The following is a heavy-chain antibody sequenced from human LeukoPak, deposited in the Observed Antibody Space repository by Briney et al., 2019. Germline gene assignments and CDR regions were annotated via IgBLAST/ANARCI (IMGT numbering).Heavy chain of an antibody. CDR2: INPYSGAI. CDR1: GFTFTDEY. CDR3: ARVPRSGSSHD. D-gene: IGHD1-26*01. Sequence: VASVKVSCKSSGFTFTDEYIHWVRQAPGQGLEWMGWINPYSGAINYAQKFQGRVTMTRDTSISTAYMELSRLRSDDTAVYYCARVPRSGSSHDWGQGTLVTVSS. J-gene: IGHJ4*02. V-gene: IGHV1-2*02.